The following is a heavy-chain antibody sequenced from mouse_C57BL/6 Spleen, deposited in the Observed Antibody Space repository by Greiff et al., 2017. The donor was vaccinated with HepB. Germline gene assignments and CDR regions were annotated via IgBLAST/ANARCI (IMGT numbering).Heavy chain of an antibody. CDR3: ARDGYYSAWFAY. J-gene: IGHJ3*01. CDR1: GFSLTSYG. D-gene: IGHD2-3*01. Sequence: VKLVESGPGLVAPSQSLSITCTVSGFSLTSYGVHWVRQPPGKGLEWLVVIWSDGSTTYNSALKSRLSISKDNYKSQVFLKMNSLQTDDTAMYYCARDGYYSAWFAYWGQGTLVTVSA. CDR2: IWSDGST. V-gene: IGHV2-6*03.